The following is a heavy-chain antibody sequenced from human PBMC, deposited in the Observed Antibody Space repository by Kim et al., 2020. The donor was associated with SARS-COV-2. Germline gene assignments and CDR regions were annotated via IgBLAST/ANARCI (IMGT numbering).Heavy chain of an antibody. J-gene: IGHJ2*01. CDR2: IYPGDSDT. CDR3: ALSRQPGIAATPHWYFDL. V-gene: IGHV5-51*01. D-gene: IGHD6-13*01. Sequence: GWSLKISCEGSGYSFTSYWIGWVRQMPGKGLEWMGIIYPGDSDTRYSPSFQGQVTISADKSISTAYLQWSSLKASDTAMYYCALSRQPGIAATPHWYFDLWGRGTLVTVSS. CDR1: GYSFTSYW.